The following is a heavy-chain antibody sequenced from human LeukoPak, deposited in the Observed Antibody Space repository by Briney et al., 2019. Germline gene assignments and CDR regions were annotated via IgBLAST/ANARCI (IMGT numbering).Heavy chain of an antibody. D-gene: IGHD2-21*01. CDR2: INPNSGGT. CDR3: AREIDGSDAFDI. J-gene: IGHJ3*02. V-gene: IGHV1-2*02. Sequence: EASVKVSCKASGYTFTGYYMHWVRQAPGQGRGWMGWINPNSGGTNYAQKLQGRVTMTRDTSISTAYMELSRLRSDDTAVYYCAREIDGSDAFDIWGQGTMVTVSS. CDR1: GYTFTGYY.